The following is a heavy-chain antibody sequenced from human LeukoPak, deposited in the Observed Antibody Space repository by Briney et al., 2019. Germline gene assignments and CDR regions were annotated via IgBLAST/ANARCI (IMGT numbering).Heavy chain of an antibody. CDR3: AREVYGGLDY. D-gene: IGHD4-23*01. CDR1: GFTVSSNY. CDR2: IYSGGST. J-gene: IGHJ4*02. Sequence: GGSLRLSWAASGFTVSSNYMSWVRQAPGKGLEWVSVIYSGGSTYYADSVKGRFTISRDNSKNTLYLQMNSLRAEDTAVYYCAREVYGGLDYWGQGTLVTVSS. V-gene: IGHV3-53*01.